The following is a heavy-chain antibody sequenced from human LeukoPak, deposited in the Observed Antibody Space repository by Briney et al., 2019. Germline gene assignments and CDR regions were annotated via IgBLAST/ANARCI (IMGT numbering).Heavy chain of an antibody. V-gene: IGHV1-8*01. Sequence: GASVKVSCKASGYTFTSYDINWVRQATGQGLEWMGWMNPNSGNTGYAQKFRGRVTMTRNTSISTAYMELSSLRSEDTAVYYRARGRLRSSTSKRHYYYYMDVWGKGTTVTVSS. CDR3: ARGRLRSSTSKRHYYYYMDV. CDR1: GYTFTSYD. J-gene: IGHJ6*03. D-gene: IGHD2-2*01. CDR2: MNPNSGNT.